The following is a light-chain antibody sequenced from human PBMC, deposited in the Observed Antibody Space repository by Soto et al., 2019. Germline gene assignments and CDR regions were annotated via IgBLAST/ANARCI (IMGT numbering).Light chain of an antibody. V-gene: IGKV1-5*03. Sequence: QMTQSRSSLASSIGDRVTITCRASQSISSWLAWYKQKPGKAPKLLIYKASTLGSGVPSRFSGRGSRTEFTLTVSSLQPDDFATYYCQHYESYSWTSGQGTKVDIK. J-gene: IGKJ1*01. CDR3: QHYESYSWT. CDR1: QSISSW. CDR2: KAS.